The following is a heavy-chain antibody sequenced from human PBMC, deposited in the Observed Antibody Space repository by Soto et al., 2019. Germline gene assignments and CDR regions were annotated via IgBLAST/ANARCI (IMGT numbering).Heavy chain of an antibody. J-gene: IGHJ6*03. CDR2: ISGSGGST. V-gene: IGHV3-23*01. CDR1: GFTFSSYA. D-gene: IGHD3-3*01. CDR3: AKGDVGFWSGYRYYYYYYMDV. Sequence: PGGSLRLSCAASGFTFSSYAMSWVRQAPGKGLEWVSAISGSGGSTYYADSVKGRFTISRDNSKNTLYLQMNSLRAEDTAVYYCAKGDVGFWSGYRYYYYYYMDVWGKGTTVTVSS.